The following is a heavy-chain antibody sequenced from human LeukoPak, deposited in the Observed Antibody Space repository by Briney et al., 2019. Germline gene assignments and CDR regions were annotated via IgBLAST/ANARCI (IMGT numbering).Heavy chain of an antibody. J-gene: IGHJ3*02. CDR1: GGSITSYY. CDR2: IHYSGST. CDR3: ARESNLFGVADDAFDI. D-gene: IGHD3-3*01. V-gene: IGHV4-59*01. Sequence: SETLSLTCTVSGGSITSYYWNWIRQPPGKGLEWIGYIHYSGSTDYNPSLKSRVTISVDTPKNQFSLNLRSVTAADTAVYYCARESNLFGVADDAFDIWGQGTMVTVSS.